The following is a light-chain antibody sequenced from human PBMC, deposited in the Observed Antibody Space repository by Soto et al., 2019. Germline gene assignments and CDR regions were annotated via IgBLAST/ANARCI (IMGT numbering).Light chain of an antibody. V-gene: IGKV4-1*01. CDR1: QSVLYTSNNKNY. CDR3: QQYSSTPLT. J-gene: IGKJ4*01. CDR2: WAS. Sequence: DIVMTQSPDSLAVSLGERATINCKSSQSVLYTSNNKNYLAWYQQKPGQPPKLLIYWASTRESGVPDRFSGSGSETDFTLTISSLQAEDVAVYYCQQYSSTPLTFGGGTKVEIK.